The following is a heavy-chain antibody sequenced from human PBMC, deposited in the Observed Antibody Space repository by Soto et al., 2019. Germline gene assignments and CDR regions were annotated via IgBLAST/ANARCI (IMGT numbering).Heavy chain of an antibody. J-gene: IGHJ6*04. CDR3: ARIGQLWFGELHYYGMDV. D-gene: IGHD3-10*01. CDR2: INPNSGGT. V-gene: IGHV1-2*02. Sequence: ASVKVSCKASGYTFTGYYMHWVRQAPGQGLEWMGWINPNSGGTNYAQKFQGRVTMTRDTSISTAYMELSRLRSDDTAVYYCARIGQLWFGELHYYGMDVWGKGTTVTVSS. CDR1: GYTFTGYY.